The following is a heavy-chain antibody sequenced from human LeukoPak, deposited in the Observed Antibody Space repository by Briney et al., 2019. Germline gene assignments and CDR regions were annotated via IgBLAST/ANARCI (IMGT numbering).Heavy chain of an antibody. CDR1: GFSLSDYY. Sequence: PGGSLRLSCAASGFSLSDYYMSWIRQAPGKGLEWVSYISSSGSTMYYADSVKGRFTISRDNAKNSLYLQMNSLRAEDTAVYYCARVRQQLVYFDPWGQGTLVTVSS. V-gene: IGHV3-11*04. CDR2: ISSSGSTM. J-gene: IGHJ5*02. CDR3: ARVRQQLVYFDP. D-gene: IGHD6-13*01.